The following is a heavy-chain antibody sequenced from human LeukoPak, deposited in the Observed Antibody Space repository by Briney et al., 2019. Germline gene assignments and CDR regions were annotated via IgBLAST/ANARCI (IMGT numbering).Heavy chain of an antibody. Sequence: GGSLRLSCAASGFTFSSYAMSWVRQAPGKGLEWVSAISGSGGSTYYADSVKGRFTISRDNSKNTLYLQMNSPRAEDTAVYYCAKADPPLVYYDSSGYYPRDYWGQGTLVTVSS. CDR2: ISGSGGST. CDR3: AKADPPLVYYDSSGYYPRDY. V-gene: IGHV3-23*01. D-gene: IGHD3-22*01. J-gene: IGHJ4*02. CDR1: GFTFSSYA.